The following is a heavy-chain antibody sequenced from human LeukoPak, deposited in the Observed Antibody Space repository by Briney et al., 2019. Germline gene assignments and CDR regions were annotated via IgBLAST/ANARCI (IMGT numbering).Heavy chain of an antibody. CDR1: EFTFSRYA. V-gene: IGHV3-23*01. CDR2: ISDSSDST. CDR3: AKVAYYYGSGSYYKSPLDY. J-gene: IGHJ4*02. Sequence: GGSLRLSCVASEFTFSRYAMSWVRQAPGKGPEWGSGISDSSDSTYYADAVKGRFTISRDNSRNTLYLQMNRLRAEDTGLYYCAKVAYYYGSGSYYKSPLDYWGQGTLVTVSS. D-gene: IGHD3-10*01.